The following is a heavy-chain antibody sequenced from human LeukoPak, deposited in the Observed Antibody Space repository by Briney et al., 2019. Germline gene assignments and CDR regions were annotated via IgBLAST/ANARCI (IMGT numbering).Heavy chain of an antibody. D-gene: IGHD5-24*01. CDR3: ARAGDGYPYGAFDS. CDR2: IYPGDSDP. J-gene: IGHJ3*02. V-gene: IGHV5-51*01. Sequence: GESLKISCKGSGYRFPSYWLGWVRQMPGKGVEWMGIIYPGDSDPRYSPSFQGQVTISADKSISTAYLQWSSLKASATAMYNCARAGDGYPYGAFDSWGQGTMVTVSS. CDR1: GYRFPSYW.